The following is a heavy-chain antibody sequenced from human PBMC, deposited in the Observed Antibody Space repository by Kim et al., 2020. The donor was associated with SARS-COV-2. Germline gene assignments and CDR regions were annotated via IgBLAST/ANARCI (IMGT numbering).Heavy chain of an antibody. J-gene: IGHJ4*02. CDR2: IYNSGGA. D-gene: IGHD1-26*01. CDR1: GGSVSSDSYH. V-gene: IGHV4-61*01. Sequence: SETLSLTCTVSGGSVSSDSYHWSWIRQPPGKGLEWIGQIYNSGGANYNPSLRSRVTISVDTSKNEFSLKLTSVTSADTAVYYCATYLVGAGGVGSWGQGILVTVSS. CDR3: ATYLVGAGGVGS.